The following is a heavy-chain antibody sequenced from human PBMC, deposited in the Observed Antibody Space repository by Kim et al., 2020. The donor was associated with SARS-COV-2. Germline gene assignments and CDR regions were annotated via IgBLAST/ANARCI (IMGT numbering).Heavy chain of an antibody. J-gene: IGHJ4*02. V-gene: IGHV3-11*04. D-gene: IGHD2-15*01. Sequence: AHSERGRFTIARDNDKNSLYLQMNSLRSEDTAVYYCARGPNSSPLDYWGQGTLVTVSS. CDR3: ARGPNSSPLDY.